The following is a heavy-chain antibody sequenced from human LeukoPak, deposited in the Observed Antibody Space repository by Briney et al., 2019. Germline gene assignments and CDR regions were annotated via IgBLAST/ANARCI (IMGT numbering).Heavy chain of an antibody. CDR2: ISGSGGST. D-gene: IGHD3-3*01. CDR3: AKETRFLEWLPLDFDY. J-gene: IGHJ4*02. V-gene: IGHV3-23*01. Sequence: GGSLRLSCAASGFTFNRYAMHWVRQASGKGLEWVSAISGSGGSTYYADSVKGRFTISRDNSKNTLYLQMNSLRAEDTAVYYCAKETRFLEWLPLDFDYWGQGTLVTVSS. CDR1: GFTFNRYA.